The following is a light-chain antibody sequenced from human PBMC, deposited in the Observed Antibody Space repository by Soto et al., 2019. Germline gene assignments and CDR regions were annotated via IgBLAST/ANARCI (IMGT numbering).Light chain of an antibody. V-gene: IGKV3-11*01. J-gene: IGKJ5*01. CDR1: QSVSSY. Sequence: EIVLTQSPATLSLSPGERATLSCRASQSVSSYLAWYQQKPGQAPRLLIYDTSIRATGSPPRFSGSGSGTDFTLTISNLQPEDFADYYCQQRSNWPITFGQGTQLEIK. CDR3: QQRSNWPIT. CDR2: DTS.